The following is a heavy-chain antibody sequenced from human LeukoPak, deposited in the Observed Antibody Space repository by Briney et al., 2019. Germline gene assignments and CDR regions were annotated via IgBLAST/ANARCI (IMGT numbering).Heavy chain of an antibody. CDR3: ARDSRYASGHAFDN. CDR2: VYHSGST. Sequence: PSETLSLTCTVSGGSINNYYWSWIRQPPGKAVEWFGYVYHSGSTNYNPSLKSRVTISVDSSKTQFSLRLRSATTADTAVYFCARDSRYASGHAFDNWGQGTLVTASS. CDR1: GGSINNYY. V-gene: IGHV4-59*01. J-gene: IGHJ4*02. D-gene: IGHD6-19*01.